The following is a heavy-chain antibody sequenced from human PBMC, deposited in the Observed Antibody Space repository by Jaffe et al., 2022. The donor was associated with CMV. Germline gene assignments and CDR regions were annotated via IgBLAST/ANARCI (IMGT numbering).Heavy chain of an antibody. Sequence: EVQLVESGGGLVQPGGSLRLSCAASGFTFSNYAMHWVRQAPGKGLEFVSAITSNGGSTFYANSVKGRFTISRDNSKNTLYLQMGSLKVEDMAVYYCARSGYSTGWPYDYWGQGTLLTVSS. J-gene: IGHJ4*02. V-gene: IGHV3-64*01. D-gene: IGHD6-19*01. CDR1: GFTFSNYA. CDR2: ITSNGGST. CDR3: ARSGYSTGWPYDY.